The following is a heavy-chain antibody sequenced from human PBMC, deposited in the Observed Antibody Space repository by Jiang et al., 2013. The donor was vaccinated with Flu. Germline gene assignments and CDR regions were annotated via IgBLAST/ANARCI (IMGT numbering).Heavy chain of an antibody. CDR3: ATYRNGYYQFDY. D-gene: IGHD3-22*01. Sequence: GAEVKKPGESLKISCEGSGYSFANYWIAWVRQMPGKGLEWMGIIYPGDSDTKYGPSFQGQVTISVDKSISTTYLQWSGLEASDTAMYYCATYRNGYYQFDYWGQGTLVTVSS. CDR1: GYSFANYW. CDR2: IYPGDSDT. J-gene: IGHJ4*02. V-gene: IGHV5-51*03.